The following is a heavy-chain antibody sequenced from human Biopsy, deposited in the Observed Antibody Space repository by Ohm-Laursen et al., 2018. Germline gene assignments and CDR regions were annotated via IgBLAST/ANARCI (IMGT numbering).Heavy chain of an antibody. CDR1: GYTLTELS. V-gene: IGHV1-24*01. J-gene: IGHJ4*02. CDR3: ATGPYYDTRFYYNVRPFDF. D-gene: IGHD3-10*01. Sequence: ASVKVSCKVSGYTLTELSIHWVRQTGGKGLEWMGGFDREERKTVYAEKFQGRVTMTEDTSTYTVYMEVTSLRSDDTAVYYCATGPYYDTRFYYNVRPFDFWGQGTLVTVSS. CDR2: FDREERKT.